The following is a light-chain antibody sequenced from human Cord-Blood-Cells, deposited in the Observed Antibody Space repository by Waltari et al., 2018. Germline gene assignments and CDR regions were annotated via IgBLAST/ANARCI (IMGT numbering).Light chain of an antibody. Sequence: EIVMTQSPATLSVSPGERATLSCRASQSVSSNLAWYQQKPGQAPRLLIYGASTRATGSPGRFSCSGSGTEFTLTISSLQSEDFAVYYCQQYNNWPTWTFGQGTKVEIK. V-gene: IGKV3-15*01. CDR2: GAS. J-gene: IGKJ1*01. CDR3: QQYNNWPTWT. CDR1: QSVSSN.